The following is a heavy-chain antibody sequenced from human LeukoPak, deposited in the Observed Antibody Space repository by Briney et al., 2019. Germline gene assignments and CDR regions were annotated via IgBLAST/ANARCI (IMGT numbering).Heavy chain of an antibody. Sequence: ASVTLTFTASAYTFTFNYMPRVRHAQGQGLELMGWINPNSGGTNYSQKFQGRGTITSDTSISTAYMELSRLRCADTAAYYCWRWDYYYGSGSYYRNNNWFDPWGQGTLVTVSS. D-gene: IGHD3-10*01. J-gene: IGHJ5*02. V-gene: IGHV1-2*02. CDR2: INPNSGGT. CDR1: AYTFTFNY. CDR3: WRWDYYYGSGSYYRNNNWFDP.